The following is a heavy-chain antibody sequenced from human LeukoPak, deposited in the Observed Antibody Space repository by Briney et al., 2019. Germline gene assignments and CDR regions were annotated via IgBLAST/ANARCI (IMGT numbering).Heavy chain of an antibody. CDR1: VFTFSIYA. CDR3: ARGSAALDY. D-gene: IGHD6-13*01. CDR2: IIGSGGST. Sequence: PGGSLRLSCAASVFTFSIYAMSWGRQAPGEGLEWVSDIIGSGGSTYYADTVKGRFTISRDNSKNTLYLQMNSLRAEDTAVYYCARGSAALDYWGQGTLVTVSS. V-gene: IGHV3-23*01. J-gene: IGHJ4*02.